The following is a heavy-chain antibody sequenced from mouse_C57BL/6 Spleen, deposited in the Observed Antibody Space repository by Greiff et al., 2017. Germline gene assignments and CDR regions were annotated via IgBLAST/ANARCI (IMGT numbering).Heavy chain of an antibody. V-gene: IGHV5-6*01. Sequence: EVQVVESGGDLVKPGGSLKLSCAASGFTFSSYGMSWVRQTPDKRLEWVATISSGGSYTYYPDSVKGRFTISRDNAKNTLYLQMSSLKSEDTAMYYCARQGTTVVLDYWGQGTTLTVSS. CDR2: ISSGGSYT. J-gene: IGHJ2*01. CDR3: ARQGTTVVLDY. CDR1: GFTFSSYG. D-gene: IGHD1-1*01.